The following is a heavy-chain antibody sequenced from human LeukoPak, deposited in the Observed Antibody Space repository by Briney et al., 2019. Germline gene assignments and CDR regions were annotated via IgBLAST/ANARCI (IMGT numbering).Heavy chain of an antibody. Sequence: GGSLRLSCAASGFTVSSNYMSWVRQAPGKGLEWVSVIYSGGSTYYADSVKGRFTISRDNSKNTLYLQMNSLRAEDTAVYYCAREMAAGHYHDAFDIWGRGTMVTVSS. D-gene: IGHD6-13*01. V-gene: IGHV3-66*01. CDR1: GFTVSSNY. CDR2: IYSGGST. CDR3: AREMAAGHYHDAFDI. J-gene: IGHJ3*02.